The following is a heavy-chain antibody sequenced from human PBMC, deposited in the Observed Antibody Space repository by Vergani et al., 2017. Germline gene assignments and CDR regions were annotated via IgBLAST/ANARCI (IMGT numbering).Heavy chain of an antibody. CDR2: ISSSSSYI. CDR1: GFTFSSYS. J-gene: IGHJ4*02. V-gene: IGHV3-21*01. CDR3: ASFSSSGYYYVKTFDD. D-gene: IGHD3-22*01. Sequence: EVQLVESGGGLVQPGGSLRLSCAASGFTFSSYSMNWVRQAPGKGLEWVSSISSSSSYIYYADSVKGRFTISRDNAKNSLYLQMNSLRAEDTAVYYCASFSSSGYYYVKTFDDWGQGTLVTVSS.